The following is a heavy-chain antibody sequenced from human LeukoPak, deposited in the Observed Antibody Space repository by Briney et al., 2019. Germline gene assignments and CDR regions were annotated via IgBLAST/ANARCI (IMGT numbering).Heavy chain of an antibody. D-gene: IGHD3-10*01. CDR2: IYYSGST. CDR1: GGSFSSGDYY. V-gene: IGHV4-30-4*01. J-gene: IGHJ6*02. Sequence: PSETLSLTCTVSGGSFSSGDYYWSWIRQPPGKGLEWIGYIYYSGSTYYNPSLKSRVTISLDTSKKQFSLKLRSVTAADTAVYYCARDYGSGSQFYYYYGMDVWGQRTTVTVSS. CDR3: ARDYGSGSQFYYYYGMDV.